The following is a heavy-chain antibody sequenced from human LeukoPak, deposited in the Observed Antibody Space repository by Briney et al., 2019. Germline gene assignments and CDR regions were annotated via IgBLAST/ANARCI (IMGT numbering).Heavy chain of an antibody. J-gene: IGHJ4*02. V-gene: IGHV3-23*01. CDR3: AKDQESYDSWSGYYID. Sequence: GGSLRLSCAASGFTFSSCAMSWVRQASGKGLEYVSAISGNGRNTYYADSVKGRFTISRDNSKNTLYLQMNSPRAEDTAIYYCAKDQESYDSWSGYYIDWGQGTVVTVSS. D-gene: IGHD3-3*01. CDR2: ISGNGRNT. CDR1: GFTFSSCA.